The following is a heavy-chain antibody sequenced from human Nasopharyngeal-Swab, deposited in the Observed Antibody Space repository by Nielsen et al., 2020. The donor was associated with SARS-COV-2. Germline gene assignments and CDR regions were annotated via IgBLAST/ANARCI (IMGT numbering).Heavy chain of an antibody. CDR2: IAHDASNE. D-gene: IGHD4-17*01. Sequence: GESLKISCAASGFTFSSFGMHWVRQAPCKGLEWVAFIAHDASNEYYGDSVKGRFSISRDSSKNTLYLQMDSLRGEDTAVYYCARDAPAHYGAFYWGRGTLVTVSS. CDR1: GFTFSSFG. CDR3: ARDAPAHYGAFY. V-gene: IGHV3-30*03. J-gene: IGHJ4*02.